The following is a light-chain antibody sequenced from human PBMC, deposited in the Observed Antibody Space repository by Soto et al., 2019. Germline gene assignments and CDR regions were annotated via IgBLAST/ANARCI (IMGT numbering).Light chain of an antibody. CDR3: QQYDSYSVRT. CDR2: KAS. J-gene: IGKJ1*01. Sequence: DIQMTQSPSTLSASVGDGVTITCRASQTITTSLAWYQQKPGKARKLLIYKASSLESGVPSRFSGSGSGTEFTLTISSLQPDDFATYYCQQYDSYSVRTFGQGTKVEI. CDR1: QTITTS. V-gene: IGKV1-5*03.